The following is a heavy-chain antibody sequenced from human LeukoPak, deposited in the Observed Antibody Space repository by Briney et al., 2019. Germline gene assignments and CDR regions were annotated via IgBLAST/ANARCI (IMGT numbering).Heavy chain of an antibody. CDR1: GGSISSYY. D-gene: IGHD6-19*01. V-gene: IGHV4-34*01. CDR3: ARTDIAVADTFDY. J-gene: IGHJ4*02. CDR2: IDHSGST. Sequence: SETLSLTCTVSGGSISSYYWSWIRQPPGKGLEWIGEIDHSGSTNYNPSLKSRVTISVDTSKNQFSLKLSSVTAADTAVYYCARTDIAVADTFDYWGQGTLVTVSS.